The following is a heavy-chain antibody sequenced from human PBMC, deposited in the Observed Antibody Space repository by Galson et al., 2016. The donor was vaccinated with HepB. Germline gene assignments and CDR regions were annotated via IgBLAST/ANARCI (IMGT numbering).Heavy chain of an antibody. CDR3: AKGRPDYYGSGSYAPLDY. CDR1: RFTFSNYG. CDR2: IWYDGSQK. Sequence: SLRLSCAASRFTFSNYGMHWVRQAPGKGLEWVAVIWYDGSQKYYADSVKGRFTISRDNSKNTLSLQMNLLRAEDTAVYYCAKGRPDYYGSGSYAPLDYWGQGTLVTVSS. V-gene: IGHV3-33*06. D-gene: IGHD3-10*01. J-gene: IGHJ4*02.